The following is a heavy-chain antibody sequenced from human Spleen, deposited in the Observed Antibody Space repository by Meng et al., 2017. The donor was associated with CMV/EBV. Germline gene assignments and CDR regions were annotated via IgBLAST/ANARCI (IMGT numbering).Heavy chain of an antibody. Sequence: GRPLRLSCAASEFTFRSYAMSGVRQAPGKGLEWVSSISSSSSYIYYADSVKGRFTISRDNAKNSLFLQMNSLRAEDTAVYYCARVVSYGYDYWGQGTLVTVSS. V-gene: IGHV3-21*01. D-gene: IGHD5-18*01. CDR3: ARVVSYGYDY. CDR2: ISSSSSYI. CDR1: EFTFRSYA. J-gene: IGHJ4*02.